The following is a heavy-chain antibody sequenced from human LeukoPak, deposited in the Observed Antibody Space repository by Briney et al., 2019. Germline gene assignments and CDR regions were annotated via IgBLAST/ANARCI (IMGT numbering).Heavy chain of an antibody. CDR3: AKGGMRTMVRGVIRVPFDY. CDR2: ISGSGGST. V-gene: IGHV3-23*01. Sequence: GGSLRLSCAASGFTFSSYAMSWVRQAPGKGLEWVSAISGSGGSTYYADSVKGRFTISRDNSKNTLYLQMNSLRAEDTAVYYCAKGGMRTMVRGVIRVPFDYWGQGTLVTVSS. D-gene: IGHD3-10*01. J-gene: IGHJ4*02. CDR1: GFTFSSYA.